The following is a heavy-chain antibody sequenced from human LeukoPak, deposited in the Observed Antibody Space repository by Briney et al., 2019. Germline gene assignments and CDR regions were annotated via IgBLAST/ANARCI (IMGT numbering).Heavy chain of an antibody. J-gene: IGHJ3*02. CDR1: GGSFSGYY. D-gene: IGHD3-22*01. Sequence: SETLSLTCAVYGGSFSGYYWSWIRQPPGKGLEWIGEINHSGSTNYNPSLKSRVTISVDTSKNQFSLKLSSVTAADTAVYYCARGSQYYDSSGYYSDDAFDIWGQGTMVTVSS. V-gene: IGHV4-34*01. CDR2: INHSGST. CDR3: ARGSQYYDSSGYYSDDAFDI.